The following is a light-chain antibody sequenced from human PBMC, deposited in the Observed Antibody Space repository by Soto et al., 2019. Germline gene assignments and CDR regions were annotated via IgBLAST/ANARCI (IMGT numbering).Light chain of an antibody. CDR2: AAS. CDR3: QQAASFPVS. V-gene: IGKV1-12*01. Sequence: TQMTQSPSSVSESVGDRVTITCRASQGISSWLAWYQQKPGKAPRLLIYAASSLQSGVPSRFSGSGSGTDFTLTNTSLQREDFATYYCQQAASFPVSFGGGTKVENK. CDR1: QGISSW. J-gene: IGKJ4*01.